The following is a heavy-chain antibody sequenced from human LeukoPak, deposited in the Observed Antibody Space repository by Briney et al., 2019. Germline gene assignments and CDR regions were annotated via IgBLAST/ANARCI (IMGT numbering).Heavy chain of an antibody. D-gene: IGHD6-19*01. CDR2: ISRSGEDT. CDR3: ARVQGLIDPFDI. CDR1: GLTLSNSA. Sequence: PGGSLRLSCAASGLTLSNSAMGWVRQAPGKGLEWVSVISRSGEDTYYADSVKGRFTVSRDSSKNTLYVQMNSLRAEDTAIYDCARVQGLIDPFDIWGQGTLVTVSS. V-gene: IGHV3-23*01. J-gene: IGHJ3*02.